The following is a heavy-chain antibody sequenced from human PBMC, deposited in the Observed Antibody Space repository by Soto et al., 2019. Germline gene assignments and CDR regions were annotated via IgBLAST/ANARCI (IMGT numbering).Heavy chain of an antibody. J-gene: IGHJ6*03. D-gene: IGHD5-12*01. V-gene: IGHV4-59*08. CDR1: GGSISSYY. CDR2: IYYSGST. Sequence: PSETLSLTCTVSGGSISSYYWSWIRQPPGKGLEWIGYIYYSGSTNYNPSLKSRVTISVDTSKNQFSLKLSSVTAADTAVYYCASRRSSGYLYYYYYMDVWGKGTTVTVSS. CDR3: ASRRSSGYLYYYYYMDV.